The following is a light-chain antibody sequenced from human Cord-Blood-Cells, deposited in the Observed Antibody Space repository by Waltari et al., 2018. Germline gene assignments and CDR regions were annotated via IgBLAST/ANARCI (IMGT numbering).Light chain of an antibody. CDR3: AAWDDSLNGSVV. V-gene: IGLV1-44*01. Sequence: QSVLTQPPSASGTPGQRVTISCSGSSSNIGSNTVNWYQQLPGTAPKLLIYRNNQRPSGVPDRFAGSKSGTSASLAISGLQSEDEADYYCAAWDDSLNGSVVFGGGTKLTV. CDR2: RNN. J-gene: IGLJ2*01. CDR1: SSNIGSNT.